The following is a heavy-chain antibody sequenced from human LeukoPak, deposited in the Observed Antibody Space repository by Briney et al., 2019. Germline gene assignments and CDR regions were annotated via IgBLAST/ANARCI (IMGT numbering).Heavy chain of an antibody. CDR1: GFTFSSYA. J-gene: IGHJ4*02. Sequence: GGSLRLSCAASGFTFSSYAMSWVRQAPGKGLEWVSAISGSGGSTYYADSVKGRFTISRDNSKNTLYLQMNSLRAEDTAVYYCAKDPFRITIFGVVNSGDYWGQGTLVTVSS. V-gene: IGHV3-23*01. D-gene: IGHD3-3*01. CDR3: AKDPFRITIFGVVNSGDY. CDR2: ISGSGGST.